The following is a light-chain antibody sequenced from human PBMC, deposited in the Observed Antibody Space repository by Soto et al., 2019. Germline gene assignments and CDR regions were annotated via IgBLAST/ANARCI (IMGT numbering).Light chain of an antibody. CDR3: QQSYWTPPT. V-gene: IGKV1-39*01. CDR1: QNIRDS. J-gene: IGKJ1*01. Sequence: IQMTQTPSSLSASVGDRVSITCRAGQNIRDSLNWYQQKPGKAPDLLIHTASSLQSGVPSRFSGSGAGTDFTLTISGLQREDFATYYCQQSYWTPPTFGQGNKVDI. CDR2: TAS.